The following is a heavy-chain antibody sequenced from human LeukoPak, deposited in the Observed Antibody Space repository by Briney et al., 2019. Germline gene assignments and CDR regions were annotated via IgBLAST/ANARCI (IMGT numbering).Heavy chain of an antibody. D-gene: IGHD4-17*01. Sequence: PSETLSLTCTVSGGSISSGGYYWSWIRQHPGKGLEWIGYIYYSGSTYYNPSLKSRVTISVDTSKNHFSLKLSSVTAADTAVFYCASSSTVTTPSFDYWGQGTLVTVSS. V-gene: IGHV4-31*03. CDR2: IYYSGST. J-gene: IGHJ4*02. CDR1: GGSISSGGYY. CDR3: ASSSTVTTPSFDY.